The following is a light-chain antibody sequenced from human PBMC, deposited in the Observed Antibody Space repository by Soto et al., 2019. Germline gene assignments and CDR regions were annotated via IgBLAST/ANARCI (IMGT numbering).Light chain of an antibody. CDR3: QQYGTTPLT. V-gene: IGKV3-20*01. CDR1: QSVKNNY. J-gene: IGKJ4*01. CDR2: DAS. Sequence: EIVLTQSPGTLSLSPGERATLSCRASQSVKNNYLAWYQHKPGQAPRFLMYDASSRATGIPDRFTGSGSGKDFTLTISRLEPEDFAVYYCQQYGTTPLTFGGGTKVEIK.